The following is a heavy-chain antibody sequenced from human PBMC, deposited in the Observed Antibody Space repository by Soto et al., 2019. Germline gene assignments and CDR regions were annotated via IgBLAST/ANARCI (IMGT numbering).Heavy chain of an antibody. CDR2: IYHSGST. Sequence: SETLSLTCAVSGDSISSGGYSWSWIRQPPGKGLEWIGYIYHSGSTYYNPSLKSRVTISVDRSKNQFSLKLSSVTAADTAVYYCAREPRPGYFDYWGQGTLVTVSS. J-gene: IGHJ4*02. CDR1: GDSISSGGYS. V-gene: IGHV4-30-2*01. CDR3: AREPRPGYFDY.